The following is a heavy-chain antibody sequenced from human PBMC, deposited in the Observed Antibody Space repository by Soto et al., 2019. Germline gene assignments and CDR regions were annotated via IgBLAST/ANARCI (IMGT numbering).Heavy chain of an antibody. D-gene: IGHD3-10*01. J-gene: IGHJ2*01. V-gene: IGHV3-33*01. CDR1: GFTFSSYG. CDR3: ARDRRDYYYGSGRLLGDWYFDL. CDR2: IWFDGSNK. Sequence: QVQLVESGGGVVQPGRSLRLSCAASGFTFSSYGMHWVRQAPGKGLEWVAVIWFDGSNKYYVDSVKGRFTISRDNSKSTLFLQMNRLRAEDTAVYYCARDRRDYYYGSGRLLGDWYFDLWGRGTLVTVSS.